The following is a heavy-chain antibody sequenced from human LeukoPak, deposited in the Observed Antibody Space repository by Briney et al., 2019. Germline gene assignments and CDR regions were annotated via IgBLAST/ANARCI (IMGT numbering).Heavy chain of an antibody. CDR2: IYTSGST. CDR3: ARVLIVVSFNAFDI. J-gene: IGHJ3*02. CDR1: GGSISSYY. D-gene: IGHD3-22*01. Sequence: SETLSLTCTVSGGSISSYYWSWIRQPAGKGLEWIGRIYTSGSTNYNPSLKSRVTMSVDTSKNQFSLKLSSVTAADTAVYYCARVLIVVSFNAFDIWGQGTMVTVSS. V-gene: IGHV4-4*07.